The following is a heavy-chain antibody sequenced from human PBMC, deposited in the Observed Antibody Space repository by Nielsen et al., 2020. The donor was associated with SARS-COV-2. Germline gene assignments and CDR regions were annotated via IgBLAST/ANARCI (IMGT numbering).Heavy chain of an antibody. J-gene: IGHJ6*03. CDR1: GDSFSSSSAA. CDR2: TYYRSKWYN. Sequence: SQTLSLTCAISGDSFSSSSAAWNWIRQSPSRDLEWLGRTYYRSKWYNDYAVSVKSRITINPDTSKNQFSLHLNSVTPEDTAVYYCARARGAYGDYYYYYYTDVWGKGTTVTVSS. D-gene: IGHD4-17*01. V-gene: IGHV6-1*01. CDR3: ARARGAYGDYYYYYYTDV.